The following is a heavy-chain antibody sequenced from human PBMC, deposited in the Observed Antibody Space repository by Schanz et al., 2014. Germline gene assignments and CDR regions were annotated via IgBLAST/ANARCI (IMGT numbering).Heavy chain of an antibody. CDR3: ARPPHGSSGYYPFDY. CDR2: VSSSSSCT. D-gene: IGHD3-22*01. CDR1: GFSFSDYY. Sequence: QVHLLESGGGLVEPGGSLRLSCAASGFSFSDYYMSWIRQAPGQGLEWVSYVSSSSSCTHYADSVQGRFTISRDNAKNSLYLQMNSLRAEDTAVYYCARPPHGSSGYYPFDYWGQGTLVNVSS. V-gene: IGHV3-11*03. J-gene: IGHJ4*02.